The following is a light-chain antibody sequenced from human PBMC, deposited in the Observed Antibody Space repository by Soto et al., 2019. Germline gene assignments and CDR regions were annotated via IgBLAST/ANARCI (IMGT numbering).Light chain of an antibody. CDR2: EDN. CDR3: GTWDSSLSAV. J-gene: IGLJ2*01. CDR1: SSNIGSNF. V-gene: IGLV1-51*01. Sequence: QSALTQPPSVSAAPGQKVTIYCSGSSSNIGSNFVSWYQQLPGTAPKLLIYEDNKRPSGIPDRFSGSKSGTSATLGITGLQTRDEADYYCGTWDSSLSAVFGGGTKVTVL.